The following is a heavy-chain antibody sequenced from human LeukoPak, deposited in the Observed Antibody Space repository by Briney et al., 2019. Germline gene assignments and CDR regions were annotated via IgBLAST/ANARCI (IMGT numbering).Heavy chain of an antibody. D-gene: IGHD6-19*01. J-gene: IGHJ5*02. CDR3: AKGASSAWLLYRFDP. V-gene: IGHV3-7*03. CDR1: GFTFSSYW. Sequence: GGSLRLSCAASGFTFSSYWMSWVRQAPGKGLEWVANIKQDGSEKYYVDSVKGRFTISRDNSKNTVYLQMNSLRAEDTAVYYCAKGASSAWLLYRFDPWGQGTPVTVSS. CDR2: IKQDGSEK.